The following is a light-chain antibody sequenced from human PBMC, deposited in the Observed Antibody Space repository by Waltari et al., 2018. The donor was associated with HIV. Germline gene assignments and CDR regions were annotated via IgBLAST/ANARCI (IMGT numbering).Light chain of an antibody. J-gene: IGLJ2*01. CDR3: NARDSSGNHVL. V-gene: IGLV3-19*01. CDR1: SLRTFY. CDR2: GDS. Sequence: SSELTQDPDVSVALGQTVSITCQGESLRTFYANWYQQKPGQAPSLVVYGDSSRPSGIPDRFSGSRSGNTASLTISGAQADDEADYHCNARDSSGNHVLFGGGTKLTVL.